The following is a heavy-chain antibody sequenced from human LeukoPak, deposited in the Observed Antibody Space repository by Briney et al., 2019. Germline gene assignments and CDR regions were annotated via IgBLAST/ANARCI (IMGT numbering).Heavy chain of an antibody. V-gene: IGHV5-51*01. CDR2: IYPGDSDT. CDR3: ARTTYNYYDSSGYYYVWYFDY. CDR1: GYSFTSYW. J-gene: IGHJ4*02. Sequence: GESLKISCKGSGYSFTSYWIGWVRQVPGKGLEWMGIIYPGDSDTRYSPSFQGQVTISADKSISTAYLQWSSLKASDTAMYYCARTTYNYYDSSGYYYVWYFDYWGQGTLVTVSS. D-gene: IGHD3-22*01.